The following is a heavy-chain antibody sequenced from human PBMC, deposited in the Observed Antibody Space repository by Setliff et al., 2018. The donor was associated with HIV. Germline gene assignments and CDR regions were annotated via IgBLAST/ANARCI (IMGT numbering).Heavy chain of an antibody. D-gene: IGHD3-22*01. CDR3: ARAVGGSNYFDYSGYQDF. CDR1: GYPFDSYG. Sequence: ASVKVSCKTSGYPFDSYGISWVRQAPGQGLEWMGWISAYIGDTKYAQRFQGRVTMTIDSSTPTAYMELRSLKSEDTAVYYCARAVGGSNYFDYSGYQDFWGQGTRVTVSS. CDR2: ISAYIGDT. V-gene: IGHV1-18*01. J-gene: IGHJ4*02.